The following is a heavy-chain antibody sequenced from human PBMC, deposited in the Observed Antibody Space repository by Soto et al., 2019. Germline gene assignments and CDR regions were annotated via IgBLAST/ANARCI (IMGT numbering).Heavy chain of an antibody. Sequence: QVQLVEYGGGVVQPGRSLRLSCAASGFTFSSYGMHWVRQAPGKGLEWVAVIWYDGSNKYYADSVKGRFTISRDNSKNALYLQMNRLRAEDTAVYYGARSPATYYDFWSGYFDYWGQGTLVNVSS. CDR1: GFTFSSYG. CDR3: ARSPATYYDFWSGYFDY. J-gene: IGHJ4*02. D-gene: IGHD3-3*01. CDR2: IWYDGSNK. V-gene: IGHV3-33*01.